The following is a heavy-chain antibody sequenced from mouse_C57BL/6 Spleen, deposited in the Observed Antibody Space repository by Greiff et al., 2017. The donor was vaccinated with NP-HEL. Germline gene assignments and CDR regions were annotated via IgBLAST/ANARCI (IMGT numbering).Heavy chain of an antibody. CDR1: GYTFTSYW. Sequence: QVQLQQPGAELVMPGASVKLSRKASGYTFTSYWMHWVKQRPGQGLEWIGEIDPSDSYTNYNQKFKGKSTLTVDKSSSTAYMQLSSLTSEDSAVYYCARRITTRNVFDYWGQGTTLTVSS. V-gene: IGHV1-69*01. CDR2: IDPSDSYT. D-gene: IGHD1-1*01. CDR3: ARRITTRNVFDY. J-gene: IGHJ2*01.